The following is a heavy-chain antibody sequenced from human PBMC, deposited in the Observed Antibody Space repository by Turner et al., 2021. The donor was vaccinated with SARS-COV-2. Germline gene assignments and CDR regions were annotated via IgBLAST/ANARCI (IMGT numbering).Heavy chain of an antibody. V-gene: IGHV4-39*01. J-gene: IGHJ2*01. CDR2: MDYSGST. D-gene: IGHD2-15*01. CDR3: ARRSSRLGNWYFDL. CDR1: GGPISSSSYY. Sequence: QLQLQESGPGLVKPSETLSLTCTVSGGPISSSSYYWGWIRQPPGKGLEWIGSMDYSGSTYYNPSLKSRVTISVDTSKNQFSLKLSSVTAADTAVYYCARRSSRLGNWYFDLWGRGTLVTVSS.